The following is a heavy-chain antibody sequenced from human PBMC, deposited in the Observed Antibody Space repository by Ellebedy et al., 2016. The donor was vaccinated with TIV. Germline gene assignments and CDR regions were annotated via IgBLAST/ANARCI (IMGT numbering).Heavy chain of an antibody. V-gene: IGHV5-51*01. D-gene: IGHD2-15*01. J-gene: IGHJ1*01. Sequence: ASVKVSXXGSVYSFTSNWIGWVRQMPGKGLEWMAIIYPGDSDTKYSPSFQGQVTISVDKSISTAYLQWNSLKASDTAMYYCARQGSCSGGSCSRYFQHWGQGTLVTVSS. CDR2: IYPGDSDT. CDR1: VYSFTSNW. CDR3: ARQGSCSGGSCSRYFQH.